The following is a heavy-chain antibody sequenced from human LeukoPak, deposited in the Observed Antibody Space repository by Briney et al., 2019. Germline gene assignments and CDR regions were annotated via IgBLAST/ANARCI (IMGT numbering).Heavy chain of an antibody. CDR3: ARPSVGPVAGTYWYFDL. CDR2: ISWNSGSI. CDR1: GFTFDDYA. D-gene: IGHD6-19*01. J-gene: IGHJ2*01. Sequence: PGGSLRLSCAASGFTFDDYAMHWVRQAPGKGLEWVSGISWNSGSIGYADSVKGRFTISRDNAKNSLYLQMNSLRAEDTAVYYCARPSVGPVAGTYWYFDLWGRGTLVTVSS. V-gene: IGHV3-9*01.